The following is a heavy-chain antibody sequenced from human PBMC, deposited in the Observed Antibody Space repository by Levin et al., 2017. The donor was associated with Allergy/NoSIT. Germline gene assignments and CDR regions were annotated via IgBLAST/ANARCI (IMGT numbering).Heavy chain of an antibody. V-gene: IGHV3-9*01. J-gene: IGHJ4*02. CDR1: GFTFDDYA. Sequence: GGSLRLSCAASGFTFDDYAMHWVRQAPGKGLEWVSGISWNSGSIGYADSVKGRFTISRDNAKNSLYLQMNSLRAEDTALYYCAKGLGGAFDYWGQGTLVTVSS. D-gene: IGHD3-16*01. CDR3: AKGLGGAFDY. CDR2: ISWNSGSI.